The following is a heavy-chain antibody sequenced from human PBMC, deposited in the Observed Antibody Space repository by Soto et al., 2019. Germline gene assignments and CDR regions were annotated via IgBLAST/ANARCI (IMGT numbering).Heavy chain of an antibody. Sequence: EVQLLESGGGLVQPGGSLRLSCAASGFFFSSYAMSWVRQAPGKGLEWVSGIGGSGGYKSYADSVKGRFTISRDNSKNMVFLQINSLSAEDTAVYYCAKHTLFSDSWYEDYWGQGTLVTVSS. D-gene: IGHD6-13*01. CDR3: AKHTLFSDSWYEDY. V-gene: IGHV3-23*01. CDR1: GFFFSSYA. CDR2: IGGSGGYK. J-gene: IGHJ4*02.